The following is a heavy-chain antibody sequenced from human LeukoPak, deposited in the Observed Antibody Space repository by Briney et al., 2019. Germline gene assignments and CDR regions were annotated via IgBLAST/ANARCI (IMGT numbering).Heavy chain of an antibody. CDR1: GYTFTGYY. CDR2: INPNSGGT. D-gene: IGHD4-17*01. J-gene: IGHJ4*02. V-gene: IGHV1-2*02. CDR3: ARGDGDYSPFYFDY. Sequence: ASVKVSCKASGYTFTGYYMHWVRQAPGQGLEWMGWINPNSGGTNYAQKFQGRVTMTRDTSISTAYMELSRLTSDDTAVYYCARGDGDYSPFYFDYWGLGTLVTVSS.